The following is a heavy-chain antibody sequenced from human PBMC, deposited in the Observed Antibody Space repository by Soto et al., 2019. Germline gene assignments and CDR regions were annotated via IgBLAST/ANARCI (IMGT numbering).Heavy chain of an antibody. D-gene: IGHD5-12*01. Sequence: QVQLQQWGAGLLKPSETLSLTCAVYGGSFSGYYWSWIRQPPGKGLEWIGEINHSGSTNYNPSLKSRVTISVDTSKNQFSLKLSSVTAADTAVYYCARGGISDVATIRWDYYYYMDVWGKGTTVTVSS. CDR3: ARGGISDVATIRWDYYYYMDV. J-gene: IGHJ6*03. CDR2: INHSGST. V-gene: IGHV4-34*01. CDR1: GGSFSGYY.